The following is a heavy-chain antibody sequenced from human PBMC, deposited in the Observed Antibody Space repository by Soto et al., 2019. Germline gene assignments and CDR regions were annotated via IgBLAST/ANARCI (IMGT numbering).Heavy chain of an antibody. Sequence: GGSLRLSCAASGFTFSSYTMNWVRQAPGKGLEWVSYISSSSSTIYYADSVKGRFTISRDNAKNSLYLQMNSLRDEDTAVYYCARDSPYSSSWYDLNWFDPWGQGTLVTVSS. CDR3: ARDSPYSSSWYDLNWFDP. CDR2: ISSSSSTI. J-gene: IGHJ5*02. V-gene: IGHV3-48*02. D-gene: IGHD6-13*01. CDR1: GFTFSSYT.